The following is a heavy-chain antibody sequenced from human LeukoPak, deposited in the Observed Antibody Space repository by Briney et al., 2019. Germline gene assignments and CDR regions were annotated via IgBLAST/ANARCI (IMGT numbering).Heavy chain of an antibody. J-gene: IGHJ6*02. CDR3: ARCTVMTGWYYYYGMDV. CDR1: GYTFTGYY. V-gene: IGHV1-2*02. Sequence: GASVKVSCKASGYTFTGYYMHWVRQAPGQGLEWMGWINPNSGGTNYAQKFQGRVTMTRDTSISTAYMELSRLRPDDTAVYYCARCTVMTGWYYYYGMDVWGQGTTVTVSS. D-gene: IGHD3-9*01. CDR2: INPNSGGT.